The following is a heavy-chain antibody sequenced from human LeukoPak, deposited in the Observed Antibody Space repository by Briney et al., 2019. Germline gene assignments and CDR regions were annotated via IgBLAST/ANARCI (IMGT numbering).Heavy chain of an antibody. Sequence: GSVKVSCKASGYTFTGYYMQWVRQAPGQGLEWMGRINPNSGATNYAQKFQGWVTMTRDTSTTTAYMELSRLRFDDTAVYYCARASDGYSYGSFVDYWGQGTLVTVSS. CDR1: GYTFTGYY. D-gene: IGHD5-18*01. CDR2: INPNSGAT. CDR3: ARASDGYSYGSFVDY. V-gene: IGHV1-2*04. J-gene: IGHJ4*02.